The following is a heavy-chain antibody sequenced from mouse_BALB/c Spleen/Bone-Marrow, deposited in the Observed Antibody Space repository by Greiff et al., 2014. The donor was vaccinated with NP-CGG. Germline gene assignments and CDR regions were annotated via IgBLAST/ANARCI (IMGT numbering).Heavy chain of an antibody. J-gene: IGHJ2*01. D-gene: IGHD3-1*01. CDR2: ISYSAIA. CDR1: GYSITSDYA. CDR3: ARGRAVYFDY. Sequence: EVKLVESGPGLVKPSQSLSLTCTVTGYSITSDYAWNWIRQFPGNKLEWMGYISYSAIAYYNPSLKSRISITRDTSQNQFFLQLKSVTTEDTATYYCARGRAVYFDYWGQGTTLTVSS. V-gene: IGHV3-2*02.